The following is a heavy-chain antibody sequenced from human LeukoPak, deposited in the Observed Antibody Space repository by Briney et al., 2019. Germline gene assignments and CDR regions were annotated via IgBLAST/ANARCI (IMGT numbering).Heavy chain of an antibody. CDR2: ISTSSSTI. CDR3: ARDCTNGVCYRVFDY. D-gene: IGHD2-8*01. V-gene: IGHV3-48*04. J-gene: IGHJ4*02. CDR1: GFTFSSYS. Sequence: TGGSLRLSCAASGFTFSSYSRNWVRQAPGKGLEWVSYISTSSSTIYYEDSVKGRSTISRDNAKNSLYLQMNSLRAEDTAVYYCARDCTNGVCYRVFDYWGQGTLVTVSS.